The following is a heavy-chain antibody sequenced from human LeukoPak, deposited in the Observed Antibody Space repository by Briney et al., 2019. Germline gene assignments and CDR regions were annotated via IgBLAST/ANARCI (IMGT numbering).Heavy chain of an antibody. CDR1: GFTFDNYA. D-gene: IGHD6-19*01. V-gene: IGHV3-23*01. CDR3: AKEGAFGGSGALDY. Sequence: GGSLRLSCAASGFTFDNYAMNWVREAPGEGLEWVSRISGSGDIKDFGDSVKGRFTISRDNSKNTVSLQMNSLRADDTAVYYCAKEGAFGGSGALDYWGQGTLVTVSS. CDR2: ISGSGDIK. J-gene: IGHJ4*02.